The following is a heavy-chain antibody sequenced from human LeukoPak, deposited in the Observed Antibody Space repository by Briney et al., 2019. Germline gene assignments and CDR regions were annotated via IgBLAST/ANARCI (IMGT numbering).Heavy chain of an antibody. CDR1: GFTFSDYY. CDR3: ARDESSSSGSYYYYMDV. Sequence: GGSLRLSCAASGFTFSDYYMSWIRQAPGKGLEWVSYISSSGSTIYYADSVKGRFTISRDNSKNTLYLQMNSLRAEDTAVYYCARDESSSSGSYYYYMDVWGKGTTVTVSS. D-gene: IGHD6-6*01. V-gene: IGHV3-11*04. CDR2: ISSSGSTI. J-gene: IGHJ6*03.